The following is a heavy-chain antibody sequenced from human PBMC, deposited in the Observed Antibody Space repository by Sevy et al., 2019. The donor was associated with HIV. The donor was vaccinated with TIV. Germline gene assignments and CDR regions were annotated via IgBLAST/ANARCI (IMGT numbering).Heavy chain of an antibody. J-gene: IGHJ4*02. CDR2: LHSGGST. V-gene: IGHV3-53*01. Sequence: EGSLRLSCAASEFTVSSSYMSWVRQAPGKELEWVSILHSGGSTYYAASVKGRFAVSRDNSKNTLYLQMNSLRAEDTAVYYCARAGTGSYRAYFDNWGQGTLVTVSS. CDR3: ARAGTGSYRAYFDN. CDR1: EFTVSSSY. D-gene: IGHD1-26*01.